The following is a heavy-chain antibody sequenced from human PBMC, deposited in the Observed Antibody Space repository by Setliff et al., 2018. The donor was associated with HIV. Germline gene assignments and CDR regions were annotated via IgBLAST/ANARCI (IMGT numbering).Heavy chain of an antibody. CDR2: IYGSGIT. CDR1: GGSIISNY. Sequence: PSETLSLTCSVSGGSIISNYWSWIRQSAGKGPEWIGRIYGSGITNYNPSLRGRVIMSIDTSNNRFSLKLTSMTAADTAVYYCARERYYDSSGYSPSYYFDSWGRGTLVTVS. CDR3: ARERYYDSSGYSPSYYFDS. V-gene: IGHV4-4*07. J-gene: IGHJ4*01. D-gene: IGHD3-22*01.